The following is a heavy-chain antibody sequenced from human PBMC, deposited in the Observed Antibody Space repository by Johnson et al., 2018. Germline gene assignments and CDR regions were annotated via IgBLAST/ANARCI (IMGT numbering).Heavy chain of an antibody. Sequence: VQLLESGGGVVQPGRSLRLSCAASGFTFSSYGMHWVRQAPGKGLEWVAVIWYDGSNKYYADSVKGRFTMSRDSSKTTRYLQMNSLRAEDTAVYYCACHLGFGSDAFDIWGQGTMVTVSS. D-gene: IGHD3-10*01. CDR3: ACHLGFGSDAFDI. V-gene: IGHV3-33*01. CDR1: GFTFSSYG. CDR2: IWYDGSNK. J-gene: IGHJ3*02.